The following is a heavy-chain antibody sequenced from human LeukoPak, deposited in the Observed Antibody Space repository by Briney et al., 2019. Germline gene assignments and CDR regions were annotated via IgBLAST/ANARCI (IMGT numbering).Heavy chain of an antibody. J-gene: IGHJ4*02. D-gene: IGHD6-19*01. CDR2: INSYGTNT. CDR1: GFTFSAYA. CDR3: AKRVSGRYSSGWYFDD. V-gene: IGHV3-23*01. Sequence: GGSLRLSCAASGFTFSAYAMTWVREAPGKGLEWVSAINSYGTNTYDAASVKGGFTISRDNSNNTLFLQMNRLRAEDTAVYYCAKRVSGRYSSGWYFDDWGRGTLVTVSS.